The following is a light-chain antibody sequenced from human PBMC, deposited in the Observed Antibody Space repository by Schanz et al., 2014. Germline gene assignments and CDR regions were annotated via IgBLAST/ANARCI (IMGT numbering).Light chain of an antibody. J-gene: IGKJ3*01. CDR1: QSLSSN. V-gene: IGKV3-15*01. CDR2: RAS. CDR3: QQRSNWPVT. Sequence: EILMTQSPATLSVSPGERATLSCRASQSLSSNLAWYQQKPGQAPRLLIYRASTRATGIPARFSGSGSGTEFTLTISSLQSEDFAVYYCQQRSNWPVTFGPGTKVDIK.